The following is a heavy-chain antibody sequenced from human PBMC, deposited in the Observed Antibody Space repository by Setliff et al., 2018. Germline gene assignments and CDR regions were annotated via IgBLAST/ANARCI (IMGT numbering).Heavy chain of an antibody. CDR1: GFTVSSNY. CDR2: IFINGNS. J-gene: IGHJ5*02. D-gene: IGHD3-22*01. V-gene: IGHV3-53*01. CDR3: ARGTRGYDSSGYYWFDP. Sequence: GGSLRLSCAASGFTVSSNYMSWVRQAPGKGLEWVSVIFINGNSFYADSVKGRFTISRDNAKNSLYLQMNSLRAEDTAVYYCARGTRGYDSSGYYWFDPWGQGTLVTVSS.